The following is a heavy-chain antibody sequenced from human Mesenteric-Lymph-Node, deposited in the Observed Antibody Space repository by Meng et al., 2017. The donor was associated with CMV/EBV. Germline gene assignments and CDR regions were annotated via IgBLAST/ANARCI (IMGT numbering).Heavy chain of an antibody. Sequence: LTCTVSGGSVSSGSYYWSWIRQLPGKGLEWIGYIYYSGSTNYNPSLKSRVTISVDTSKNQFSLKLSSVTAADTAVYYCARDDGYFDYWGQGTLVTVSS. J-gene: IGHJ4*02. V-gene: IGHV4-61*01. CDR2: IYYSGST. CDR3: ARDDGYFDY. CDR1: GGSVSSGSYY.